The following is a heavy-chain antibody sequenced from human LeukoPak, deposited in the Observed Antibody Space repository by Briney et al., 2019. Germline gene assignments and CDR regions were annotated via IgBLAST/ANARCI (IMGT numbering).Heavy chain of an antibody. V-gene: IGHV3-33*01. CDR2: IWFDGSKK. Sequence: PGRSLRLSCAASGFTFSSYGMHWLRQGPGKGLEWVAVIWFDGSKKFYADSVQGRFTISRDDSKNTLYLQMNSLRVEDAAVYYCARTIAAAGDNWFDPWGQGTLVTVSS. CDR1: GFTFSSYG. J-gene: IGHJ5*02. D-gene: IGHD6-13*01. CDR3: ARTIAAAGDNWFDP.